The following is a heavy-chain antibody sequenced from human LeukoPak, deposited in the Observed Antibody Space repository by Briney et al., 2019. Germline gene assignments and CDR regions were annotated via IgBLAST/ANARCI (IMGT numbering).Heavy chain of an antibody. J-gene: IGHJ4*02. Sequence: GGSLRLSCAASGFTFSNYNMNWVRQAPGKAMEWVSSITSSGTYIFYANSVKGRFTISRDNAKNSLYLQMDSLGPEDTAVYYCARTGYDYVWGSYRPYYFDYWGQGTLVTVSS. CDR1: GFTFSNYN. CDR2: ITSSGTYI. D-gene: IGHD3-16*02. CDR3: ARTGYDYVWGSYRPYYFDY. V-gene: IGHV3-21*01.